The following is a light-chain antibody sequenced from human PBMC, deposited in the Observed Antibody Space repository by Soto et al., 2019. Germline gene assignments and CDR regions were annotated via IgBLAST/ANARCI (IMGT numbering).Light chain of an antibody. J-gene: IGLJ1*01. Sequence: QSVLTQPSSVSGSPGQSITISCTGTSSDVGGYNYVSWYQQHPGKAPKLMIYDVSNRPSGVSNRFSGSKSGNTASLTISGLQAEDEADYYCSQYTSSSPSYVFGTGTKVTAL. CDR1: SSDVGGYNY. V-gene: IGLV2-14*01. CDR2: DVS. CDR3: SQYTSSSPSYV.